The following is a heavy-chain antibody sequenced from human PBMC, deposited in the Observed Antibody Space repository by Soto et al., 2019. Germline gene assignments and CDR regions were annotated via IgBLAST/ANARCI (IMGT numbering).Heavy chain of an antibody. J-gene: IGHJ6*02. Sequence: PGGSLRLSCAASGLTFSNFEMHWVRQAPGKGLEWVSYINTAGSTKYYAESVKGRFTISRDNARNSLFLQMNSLRAEDTAVYYCARAECSSPDCLTAYYSYGLDVWGQGSTVTVSS. CDR2: INTAGSTK. D-gene: IGHD3-9*01. V-gene: IGHV3-48*03. CDR3: ARAECSSPDCLTAYYSYGLDV. CDR1: GLTFSNFE.